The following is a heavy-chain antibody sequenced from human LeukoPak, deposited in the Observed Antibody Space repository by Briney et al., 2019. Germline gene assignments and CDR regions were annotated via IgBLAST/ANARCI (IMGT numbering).Heavy chain of an antibody. V-gene: IGHV4-34*01. D-gene: IGHD5-18*01. J-gene: IGHJ5*02. CDR1: GGSFSGYY. CDR2: INHSGST. CDR3: ARDERSLYSYQSGGFDP. Sequence: SETLSLTCAVYGGSFSGYYWSWIRQPPGKGLEWIGEINHSGSTNYNPSLKSRVTISVDTSKNQFSLKLSSVTATDTAVYYCARDERSLYSYQSGGFDPWGQGTLVTVSS.